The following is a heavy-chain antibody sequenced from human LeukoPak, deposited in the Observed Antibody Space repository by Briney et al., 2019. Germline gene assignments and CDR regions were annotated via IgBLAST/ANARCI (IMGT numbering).Heavy chain of an antibody. D-gene: IGHD6-19*01. Sequence: SETLSLNCTVASGSISSGSYYWSWIRQPAGKILEWIGRIYTSGSTNYNPSLESRVTISVDTSKNQFSLKLSSVSAANTAVYYCARVAVAGMVDYWGQGTLVTVSP. J-gene: IGHJ4*02. CDR2: IYTSGST. CDR1: SGSISSGSYY. CDR3: ARVAVAGMVDY. V-gene: IGHV4-61*02.